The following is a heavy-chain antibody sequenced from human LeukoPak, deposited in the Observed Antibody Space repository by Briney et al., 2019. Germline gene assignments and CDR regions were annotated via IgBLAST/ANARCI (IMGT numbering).Heavy chain of an antibody. J-gene: IGHJ6*03. V-gene: IGHV3-7*01. CDR1: GFPFSSYG. Sequence: GGSLRLSCAASGFPFSSYGMNWVRQAPGKGLEWVANIKTDGSQIYYVDSVKGRFTISRDNAKNSLYLQMNSLRAEDTAVYYCALRGGYTSGWYMRDYYMDVWGKGTTVTVSS. CDR2: IKTDGSQI. D-gene: IGHD6-19*01. CDR3: ALRGGYTSGWYMRDYYMDV.